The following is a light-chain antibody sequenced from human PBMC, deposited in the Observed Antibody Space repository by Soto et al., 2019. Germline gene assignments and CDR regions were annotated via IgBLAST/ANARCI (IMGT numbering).Light chain of an antibody. CDR2: GAS. CDR3: QQYNNWPRGA. J-gene: IGKJ1*01. V-gene: IGKV3D-15*01. CDR1: QSLNSN. Sequence: EIVMTQSPATLSVSPGERATLSCRASQSLNSNLAWYQQKPGQAPRLLIYGASTRATGIPARFSGSGSGKEFTLTFSTLQSEDFAVYYCQQYNNWPRGAFVQGTKVEIK.